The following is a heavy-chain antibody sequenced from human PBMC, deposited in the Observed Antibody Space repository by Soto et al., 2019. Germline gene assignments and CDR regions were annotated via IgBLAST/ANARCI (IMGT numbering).Heavy chain of an antibody. CDR1: GYTFTTYY. Sequence: ASVKVSCKASGYTFTTYYMYWVRQAPGQGLEWMGIINPSGGSTSFAQKFQGRVTMTRDTPTSTVYMELISLTSEDTAVDYCARDAGMASRPYLDYWGQGTLVTVSS. J-gene: IGHJ4*02. D-gene: IGHD6-6*01. CDR3: ARDAGMASRPYLDY. V-gene: IGHV1-46*01. CDR2: INPSGGST.